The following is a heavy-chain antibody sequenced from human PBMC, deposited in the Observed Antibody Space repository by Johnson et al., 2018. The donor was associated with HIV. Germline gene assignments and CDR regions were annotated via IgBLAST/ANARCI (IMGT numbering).Heavy chain of an antibody. CDR1: GFTFDDYG. Sequence: QVQLVESGGGVVRPGGSLRLSCAASGFTFDDYGMSWVRQAPGKGLEWVAFIRYDGSNKYYADSLKGRFTISRDNSKNTLYLHMNSLRAEDTAVYYGARGRNNTGDGGAFDIWGQGTMVTVSS. V-gene: IGHV3-30*02. CDR2: IRYDGSNK. J-gene: IGHJ3*02. CDR3: ARGRNNTGDGGAFDI. D-gene: IGHD3-16*01.